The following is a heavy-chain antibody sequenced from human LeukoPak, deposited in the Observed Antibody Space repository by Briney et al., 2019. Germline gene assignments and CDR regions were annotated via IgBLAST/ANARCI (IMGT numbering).Heavy chain of an antibody. J-gene: IGHJ4*02. CDR2: INPSGGST. Sequence: GASVKVSCKASGYTFTSYYVHWVRQAPGQGLEWMGIINPSGGSTSYAQKFQGRVTMTRDMSTSTVYMELSSLRSEDTAVYYCARVVGSSWCFDYWGQGTLVTVSS. D-gene: IGHD6-13*01. CDR3: ARVVGSSWCFDY. V-gene: IGHV1-46*01. CDR1: GYTFTSYY.